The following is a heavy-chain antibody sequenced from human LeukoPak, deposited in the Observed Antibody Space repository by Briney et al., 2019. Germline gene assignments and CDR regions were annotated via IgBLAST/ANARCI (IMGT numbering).Heavy chain of an antibody. CDR1: GYTFTGYY. CDR2: INPNSGGT. J-gene: IGHJ4*02. CDR3: AIAHDYGVAGGYFDY. D-gene: IGHD4-17*01. Sequence: GASVKVSCKASGYTFTGYYMHWVRQAPGQGLEWMGRINPNSGGTNYAQKFQGWVTMTRDTSISTAYMELSRLRSDDTAVYYCAIAHDYGVAGGYFDYWGQGTLVTVSS. V-gene: IGHV1-2*04.